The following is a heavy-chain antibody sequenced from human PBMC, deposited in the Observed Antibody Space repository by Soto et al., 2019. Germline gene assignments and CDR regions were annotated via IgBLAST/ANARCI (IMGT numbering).Heavy chain of an antibody. V-gene: IGHV4-30-4*01. CDR2: IYDSGSS. D-gene: IGHD5-12*01. J-gene: IGHJ4*02. Sequence: PWETLSLTCTVSGASITSGDYFWSWIRQSPGKGLEWIGYIYDSGSSYYNPSLKSRVTMSVDTSKNQFSLKVTSVTAADTAVYYCAREKGYISGPKKFDYWGQGTLVTVSS. CDR3: AREKGYISGPKKFDY. CDR1: GASITSGDYF.